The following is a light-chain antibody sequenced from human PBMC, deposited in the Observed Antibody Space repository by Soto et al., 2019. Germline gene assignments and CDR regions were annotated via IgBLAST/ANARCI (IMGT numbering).Light chain of an antibody. J-gene: IGLJ2*01. CDR1: SGSIASNY. Sequence: NFMLTQPHSVSESPGKTVTISCTRTSGSIASNYVQWYQQRPDSAPATLIYGDTLRPSGVPDRFSGSIDSSSNSASLTISGLQIEDEADSYCQSYGVFGGRTKLTVL. CDR3: QSYGV. CDR2: GDT. V-gene: IGLV6-57*04.